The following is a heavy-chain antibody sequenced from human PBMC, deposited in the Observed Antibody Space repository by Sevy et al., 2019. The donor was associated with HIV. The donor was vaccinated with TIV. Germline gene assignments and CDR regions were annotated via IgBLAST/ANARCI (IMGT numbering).Heavy chain of an antibody. Sequence: SETLSLTCAVSGGSISSGVYSWNWIRQSPGNGLEWIGYIYHTGSTYYNPSLKSRLTMSVDMSKNQFSLKMNSLTAADTAVYYCARDGGTLTTPGAFDFWGQGTMVTVSS. J-gene: IGHJ3*01. CDR2: IYHTGST. D-gene: IGHD4-4*01. V-gene: IGHV4-30-2*06. CDR3: ARDGGTLTTPGAFDF. CDR1: GGSISSGVYS.